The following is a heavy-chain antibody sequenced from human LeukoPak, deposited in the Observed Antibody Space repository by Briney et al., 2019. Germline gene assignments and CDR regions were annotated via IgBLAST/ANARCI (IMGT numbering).Heavy chain of an antibody. J-gene: IGHJ6*03. Sequence: GGSLRLSCAASGFTFSSNYMSWVRQAPGKGLEWVSVIYSGGSTYYADSVKGRFTISRDNSKNTLYLQMNSLRAEDTAVYYCARGASSSWKYYYYYYMDVWGKGTTVTISS. V-gene: IGHV3-53*01. CDR2: IYSGGST. D-gene: IGHD6-13*01. CDR1: GFTFSSNY. CDR3: ARGASSSWKYYYYYYMDV.